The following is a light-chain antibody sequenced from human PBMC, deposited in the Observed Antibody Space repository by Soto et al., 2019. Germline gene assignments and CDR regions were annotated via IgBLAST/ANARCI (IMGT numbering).Light chain of an antibody. V-gene: IGKV3-11*01. J-gene: IGKJ1*01. CDR1: QSVSSD. CDR2: DAS. Sequence: EIVMTQSPATLCLSPGDRATLSCRASQSVSSDLVWYQQKPGQAPRLLIYDASNRANGIPARFSGGGSGTDFTLTISSLEPEDFAVYYCQQRSNWPWTFGQGTKGDIK. CDR3: QQRSNWPWT.